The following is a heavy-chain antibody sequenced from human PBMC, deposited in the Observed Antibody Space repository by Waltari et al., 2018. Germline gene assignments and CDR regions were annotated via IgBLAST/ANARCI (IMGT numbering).Heavy chain of an antibody. D-gene: IGHD3-22*01. J-gene: IGHJ4*02. CDR2: ISPIFGTA. CDR3: ARVPYYYDSSGYLDY. CDR1: VGTFSSYA. Sequence: QVQLVQSGAEVTKPGSTVQVSCKASVGTFSSYATIWLRQAPGQGLEWMGGISPIFGTANYAQKFQGRVTITADESTSTAYMELSSLRSEDTAVYYCARVPYYYDSSGYLDYWGQGTLVTVSS. V-gene: IGHV1-69*12.